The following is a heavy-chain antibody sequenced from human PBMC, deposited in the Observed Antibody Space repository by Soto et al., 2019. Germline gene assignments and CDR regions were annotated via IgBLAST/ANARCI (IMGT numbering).Heavy chain of an antibody. CDR3: ARPWLSSWSTFDY. Sequence: ASVKVSCKASGYTFTSYAMHWVRQAPGQRLEWMGWINAGNGNTKYSQKFQGRVTITRDTSASTAYMELSSLRSEDTAVYYCARPWLSSWSTFDYWGQGTLVTVSS. CDR1: GYTFTSYA. V-gene: IGHV1-3*01. D-gene: IGHD6-13*01. CDR2: INAGNGNT. J-gene: IGHJ4*02.